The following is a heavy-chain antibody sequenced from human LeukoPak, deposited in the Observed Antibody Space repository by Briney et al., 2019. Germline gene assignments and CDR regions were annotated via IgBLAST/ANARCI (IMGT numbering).Heavy chain of an antibody. V-gene: IGHV1-2*02. CDR2: INPNSGGT. Sequence: ASVKVSCKASGYTFTGYYMHWVRQAPGQGLGWMGWINPNSGGTNYAQKFQGRVTMTRDTSISTAYMELSRLRSDDTAVYYCARGLEWLTRRHTWFDPWGQGTLVTVSS. CDR3: ARGLEWLTRRHTWFDP. CDR1: GYTFTGYY. D-gene: IGHD3-3*01. J-gene: IGHJ5*02.